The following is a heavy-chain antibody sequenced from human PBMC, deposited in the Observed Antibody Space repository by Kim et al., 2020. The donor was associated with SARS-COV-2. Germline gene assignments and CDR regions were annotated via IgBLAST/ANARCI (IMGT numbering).Heavy chain of an antibody. D-gene: IGHD3-10*01. J-gene: IGHJ6*02. CDR3: AKDGPGRKTVNRYYYYYAMDV. V-gene: IGHV3-23*01. CDR2: VSGSGGNT. Sequence: GGSLRLSCTASGFTFSDYAMSWVRQVPGKGLEWVSVVSGSGGNTYYADSVKGRFTVSRDNSKNTLFLQMSSLRPEYTAVYYCAKDGPGRKTVNRYYYYYAMDVWGQGTTVSVS. CDR1: GFTFSDYA.